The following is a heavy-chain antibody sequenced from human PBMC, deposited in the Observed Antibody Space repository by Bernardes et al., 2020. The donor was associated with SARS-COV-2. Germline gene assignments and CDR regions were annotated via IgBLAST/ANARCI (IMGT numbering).Heavy chain of an antibody. V-gene: IGHV3-33*01. CDR3: ARSHRDSTRYAYFYDN. J-gene: IGHJ4*02. D-gene: IGHD3-16*02. CDR2: IWCDSSNR. Sequence: GFLWRSCGASGFNFGFPGTAWVPPAPRKGREGVGKIWCDSSNRYHSDPRKGRFTISRDNSKTTLYMQMNNLRDEDTAVYYCARSHRDSTRYAYFYDNWGQGTLVIVSS. CDR1: GFNFGFPG.